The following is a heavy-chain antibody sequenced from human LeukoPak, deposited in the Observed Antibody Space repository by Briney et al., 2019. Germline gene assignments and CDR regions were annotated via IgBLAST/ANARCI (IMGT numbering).Heavy chain of an antibody. CDR3: ARDCNDPRCSGYHPYGMDV. J-gene: IGHJ6*02. CDR1: GGTFSSYA. CDR2: IIPIFGTA. V-gene: IGHV1-69*13. D-gene: IGHD3-22*01. Sequence: ASVKVSCKASGGTFSSYAISWVRQAPGQGLEWMGGIIPIFGTANYAQKFQGSVTITADESTSTAYMELSSLRSEDTAVYYCARDCNDPRCSGYHPYGMDVWGQGTTVTVSS.